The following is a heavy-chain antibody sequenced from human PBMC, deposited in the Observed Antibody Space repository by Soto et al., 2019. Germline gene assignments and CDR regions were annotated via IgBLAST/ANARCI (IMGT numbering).Heavy chain of an antibody. CDR1: GYNFTSYW. J-gene: IGHJ4*02. D-gene: IGHD6-19*01. V-gene: IGHV5-10-1*01. CDR2: IDPSDSYT. CDR3: ARGRVAVAPLDY. Sequence: GESLKISCKGSGYNFTSYWIDWVRQMPEKGLEWMGRIDPSDSYTNYSTSFQGHVTSSADKTISTAYLQWSSLKASDTAMYYCARGRVAVAPLDYWGQGTRVTASS.